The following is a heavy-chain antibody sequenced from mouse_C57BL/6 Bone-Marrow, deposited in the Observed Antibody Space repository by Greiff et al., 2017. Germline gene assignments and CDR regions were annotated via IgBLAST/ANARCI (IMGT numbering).Heavy chain of an antibody. D-gene: IGHD1-1*01. Sequence: QVQLKESGPGLVAPSPSLSITCTASGFSLTSYAISWVRQPPGKGLEWLGVIWTGGGTNYNSALKSRLSISKDNSKSQVFLKMNSLQTDDTARYYCARRESYYYCSSRSYWDSDVWGTGTTVTVSS. CDR1: GFSLTSYA. CDR2: IWTGGGT. V-gene: IGHV2-9-1*01. CDR3: ARRESYYYCSSRSYWDSDV. J-gene: IGHJ1*03.